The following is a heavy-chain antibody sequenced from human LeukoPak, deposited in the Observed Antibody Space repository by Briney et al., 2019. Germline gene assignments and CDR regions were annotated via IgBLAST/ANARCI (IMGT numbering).Heavy chain of an antibody. Sequence: EGSLRLSCAASGFYFANYAMSWVRQAPGKGLEWVSATVGGGSPNTYHAASVKGRFTISRDNSKNTLFLQMNSLRAEDTAIYYCTKAPIVSCSGAFCYPFDSWGQGTLVTVSS. CDR2: TVGGGSPNT. CDR3: TKAPIVSCSGAFCYPFDS. D-gene: IGHD2-15*01. J-gene: IGHJ4*02. CDR1: GFYFANYA. V-gene: IGHV3-23*01.